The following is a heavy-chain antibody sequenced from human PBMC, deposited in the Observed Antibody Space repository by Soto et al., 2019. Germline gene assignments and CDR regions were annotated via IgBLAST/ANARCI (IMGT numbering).Heavy chain of an antibody. D-gene: IGHD2-21*02. Sequence: QVQLVQSGAEEKKPGASVKVSCKASGYTFTSYAMHWVRQAPGERLEWMGWINAGNGNTKYSQKFQGRVTITRDTSASTAYMELSSLRSEDTAVYYCAIAWVVVTAPDYWGQGTLVTVSS. CDR1: GYTFTSYA. CDR2: INAGNGNT. J-gene: IGHJ4*02. V-gene: IGHV1-3*05. CDR3: AIAWVVVTAPDY.